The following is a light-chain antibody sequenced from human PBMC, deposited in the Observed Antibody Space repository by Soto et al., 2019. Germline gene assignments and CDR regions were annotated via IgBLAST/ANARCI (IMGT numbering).Light chain of an antibody. Sequence: DVQVTQSPSFVSASVGDRVTITCQASQGIGTWLAWYKQKPGAAPNLLISGASNLESGVPARFSGSGLGTHFTFTIVSLQPEDSATYYCQQTNSFPITFGQGTRLEI. J-gene: IGKJ5*01. CDR1: QGIGTW. CDR2: GAS. V-gene: IGKV1D-12*01. CDR3: QQTNSFPIT.